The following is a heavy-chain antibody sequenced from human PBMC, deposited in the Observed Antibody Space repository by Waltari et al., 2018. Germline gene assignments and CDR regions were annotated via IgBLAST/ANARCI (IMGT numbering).Heavy chain of an antibody. Sequence: EVQLVESGGGLVQPGGSLRLSCAASGFTFSSYWMHWVRQAPGKGLAWVSGINGDGSRTTYADSVKGRFTISRDNAKNTLYLQMNSLRAEDTAVYYCARRGSGSRGVDYWGQGTLVTVSS. J-gene: IGHJ4*02. CDR2: INGDGSRT. V-gene: IGHV3-74*01. CDR1: GFTFSSYW. D-gene: IGHD2-2*01. CDR3: ARRGSGSRGVDY.